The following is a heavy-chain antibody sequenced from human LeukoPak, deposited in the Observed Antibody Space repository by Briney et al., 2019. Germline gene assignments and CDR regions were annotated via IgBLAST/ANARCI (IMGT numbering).Heavy chain of an antibody. CDR2: ISGSGGST. CDR3: AKVNPGGYYYYYGMDV. Sequence: PGGSLRLSCAASGFTFSSYAMSWVRQAPGKGLEWVSAISGSGGSTYYADSVKGRFTISRDNSKNTLYLQMNCLRAEDTAVYYCAKVNPGGYYYYYGMDVWGQGTTITVSS. V-gene: IGHV3-23*01. D-gene: IGHD3-16*01. J-gene: IGHJ6*02. CDR1: GFTFSSYA.